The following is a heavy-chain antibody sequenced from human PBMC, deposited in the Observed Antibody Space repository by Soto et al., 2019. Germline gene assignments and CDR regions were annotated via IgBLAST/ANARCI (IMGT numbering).Heavy chain of an antibody. CDR2: IDGSGRST. CDR3: AKVLSGVTGHGYYALDV. V-gene: IGHV3-23*01. D-gene: IGHD4-4*01. J-gene: IGHJ6*02. Sequence: PGGSLRLSCAASGLTFSGYAMSWVRQAPERGLEWVSAIDGSGRSTYYADSVKGRSAISRDNSKYTLYLQMNSLRAEDTAVYYCAKVLSGVTGHGYYALDVWGQGTTVTVSS. CDR1: GLTFSGYA.